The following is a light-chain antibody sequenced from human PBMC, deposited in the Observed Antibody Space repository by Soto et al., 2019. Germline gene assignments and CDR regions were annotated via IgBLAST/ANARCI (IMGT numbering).Light chain of an antibody. Sequence: QSVLTQPPSVSAAPGQKVTISCSGSSSNIGNNYVSWYQQLPGTAPKLLIYDNHKRPSGIPDRFFGSKSGTSATLGITGLQTGDEADYYCGTWDTSLGTGVFGGGTKVTVL. CDR3: GTWDTSLGTGV. CDR2: DNH. CDR1: SSNIGNNY. J-gene: IGLJ3*02. V-gene: IGLV1-51*01.